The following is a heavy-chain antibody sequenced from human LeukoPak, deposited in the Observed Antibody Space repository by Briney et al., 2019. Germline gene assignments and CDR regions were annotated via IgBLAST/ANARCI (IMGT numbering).Heavy chain of an antibody. CDR3: ATALIMYYDFWSGPFDY. Sequence: ASVKVSCKVSGYTFTDYYMHWVQQAPGKGLEGMGLVDPEDGETIYAEKFQGRVTITADTSTDTAYMELSSLRSEDTAVYYCATALIMYYDFWSGPFDYWGQGTLVTVSS. D-gene: IGHD3-3*01. V-gene: IGHV1-69-2*01. CDR1: GYTFTDYY. CDR2: VDPEDGET. J-gene: IGHJ4*02.